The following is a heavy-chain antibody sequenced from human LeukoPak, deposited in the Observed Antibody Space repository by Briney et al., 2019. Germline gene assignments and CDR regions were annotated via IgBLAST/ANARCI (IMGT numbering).Heavy chain of an antibody. D-gene: IGHD3-10*01. CDR3: ARQMTSSFIWFDP. J-gene: IGHJ5*02. Sequence: GASVKVSCKASGYTFTGHYIHWVRQAPGQGLEWMGWINPNSGGTSYAQKLQGRVTMTRDTSINTAYMELNRLKSDDAAVFYCARQMTSSFIWFDPWGQGTLVTVSS. CDR2: INPNSGGT. CDR1: GYTFTGHY. V-gene: IGHV1-2*02.